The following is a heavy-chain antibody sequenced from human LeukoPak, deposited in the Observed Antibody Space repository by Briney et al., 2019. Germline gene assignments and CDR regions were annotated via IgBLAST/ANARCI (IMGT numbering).Heavy chain of an antibody. V-gene: IGHV4-39*07. CDR1: GGSISSGSYY. D-gene: IGHD6-6*01. Sequence: PSETLSLTCTVSGGSISSGSYYWGWIRQPPGKGLEWIGSIYHSGSTYYNPSLKSRVTISVDTSKNQFSLKLSSVTAADTAVYYCARDDGGSSSSRYYYYMDVWGKGTTVTVSS. CDR2: IYHSGST. J-gene: IGHJ6*03. CDR3: ARDDGGSSSSRYYYYMDV.